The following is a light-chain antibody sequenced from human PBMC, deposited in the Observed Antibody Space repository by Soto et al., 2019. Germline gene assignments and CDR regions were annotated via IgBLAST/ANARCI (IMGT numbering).Light chain of an antibody. CDR2: GNT. J-gene: IGLJ3*02. CDR3: QSHDSSLNSWV. Sequence: QPVLTQPPSMSGAPGQRVTISCTGNSSNIGAGYDVHWYQLLPGTAPKLLIYGNTNRPSGVPDRFSGSKSGTSASLAITGLRAEDEADYYCQSHDSSLNSWVFGGGTKLTVL. V-gene: IGLV1-40*01. CDR1: SSNIGAGYD.